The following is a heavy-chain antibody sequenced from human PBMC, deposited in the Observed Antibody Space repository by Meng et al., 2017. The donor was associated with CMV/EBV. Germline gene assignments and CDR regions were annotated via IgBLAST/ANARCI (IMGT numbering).Heavy chain of an antibody. CDR1: GGSISSSSYY. CDR3: ARDPPYYDSLTGYLPSYYVDY. V-gene: IGHV4-39*07. D-gene: IGHD3-9*01. CDR2: IYYSGST. Sequence: GSLRLSCTVSGGSISSSSYYWGWIRQPPGKGLEWIGSIYYSGSTYYNPSLKSRVTISVDTSKNQFSLKLSSVTAADTAVYYCARDPPYYDSLTGYLPSYYVDYWGQGTLVTVSS. J-gene: IGHJ4*02.